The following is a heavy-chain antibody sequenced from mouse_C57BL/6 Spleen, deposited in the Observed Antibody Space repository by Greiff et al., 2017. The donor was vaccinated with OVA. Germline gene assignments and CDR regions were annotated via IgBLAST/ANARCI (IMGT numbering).Heavy chain of an antibody. V-gene: IGHV1-66*01. J-gene: IGHJ2*01. CDR2: IYPGSGNT. Sequence: VQVVESGPELVKPGASVKISCKASGYSFTSYYIHWVKQRPGQGLEWIGWIYPGSGNTKYNEKFKGKATLTADTSSSTAYMQLSSLTSEDSAVYYCARGENYGFDYWGQGTTLTVSS. CDR3: ARGENYGFDY. D-gene: IGHD1-1*01. CDR1: GYSFTSYY.